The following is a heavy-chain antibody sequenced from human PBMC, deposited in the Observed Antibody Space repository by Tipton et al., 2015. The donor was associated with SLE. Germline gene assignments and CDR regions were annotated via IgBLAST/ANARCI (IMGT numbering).Heavy chain of an antibody. CDR2: GFYSGYT. V-gene: IGHV4-59*01. CDR3: ARTGAYSNCYYYYYMDV. J-gene: IGHJ6*03. D-gene: IGHD4-11*01. CDR1: GGSISDSY. Sequence: TLSLTCSVSGGSISDSYWSWIRQPPGKGLEWIGYGFYSGYTNYNPSLKSRVTISVDASQNQLFLKLGSVTAADTAVYYCARTGAYSNCYYYYYMDVWGEGTTVTVSS.